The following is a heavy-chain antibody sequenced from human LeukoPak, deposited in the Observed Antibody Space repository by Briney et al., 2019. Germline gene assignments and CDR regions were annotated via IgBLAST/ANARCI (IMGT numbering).Heavy chain of an antibody. V-gene: IGHV4-34*01. D-gene: IGHD6-13*01. CDR3: ARDRIAVAGLKYYYYGMDV. Sequence: SETLSLTCAVYGGSFSGYYWSWIRQPPGKGLEWIGEINHSGSTNYNPSLKSRVTISVDTSKNQFSLKLSSVTAADTAVYYCARDRIAVAGLKYYYYGMDVWGQGTTVTVSS. CDR2: INHSGST. CDR1: GGSFSGYY. J-gene: IGHJ6*02.